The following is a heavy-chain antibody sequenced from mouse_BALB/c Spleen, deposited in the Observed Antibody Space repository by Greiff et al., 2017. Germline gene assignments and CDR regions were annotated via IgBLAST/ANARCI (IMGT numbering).Heavy chain of an antibody. V-gene: IGHV3-1*02. J-gene: IGHJ4*01. CDR3: ARRRNIVQYGNPLAMDY. CDR1: GYSITSGYS. Sequence: EVKLMESGPDLVKPSQSLSLTCTVTGYSITSGYSWHWIRQFPGNKLEWMGYIHNSGSINYNPSLKSRISITRDTSKNQFFLQLNSVTPEDTATYYCARRRNIVQYGNPLAMDYWGQGTSVTVSS. CDR2: IHNSGSI. D-gene: IGHD2-1*01.